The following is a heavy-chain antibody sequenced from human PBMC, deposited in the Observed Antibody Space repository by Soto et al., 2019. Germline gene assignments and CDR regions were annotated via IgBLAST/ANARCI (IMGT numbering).Heavy chain of an antibody. J-gene: IGHJ6*02. Sequence: PSETLSLTSAVYGGSFSGYYWSWIRKPPGKGLEWIGEINHSGSTNYNPSLKSRVTISVDTSKNQFSLKLSAVTAADTAVYYCARDIVVVTASGGAYYNYCMDFWGQGTTVTVSS. CDR2: INHSGST. CDR3: ARDIVVVTASGGAYYNYCMDF. CDR1: GGSFSGYY. V-gene: IGHV4-34*01. D-gene: IGHD2-21*02.